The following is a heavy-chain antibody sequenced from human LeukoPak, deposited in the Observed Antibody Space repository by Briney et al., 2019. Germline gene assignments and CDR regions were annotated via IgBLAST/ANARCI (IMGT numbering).Heavy chain of an antibody. J-gene: IGHJ4*02. CDR3: AKRYCSGGSCYMGLDY. D-gene: IGHD2-15*01. CDR2: IRGSGGST. Sequence: GGSLRLSCAASGFTFSSYAMSWVRQAPGKGLEWVSAIRGSGGSTYYADSVKGRFTISRDNSKNTLYLQMNSLRAEDTAVYYCAKRYCSGGSCYMGLDYWGQGTLVTVSS. V-gene: IGHV3-23*01. CDR1: GFTFSSYA.